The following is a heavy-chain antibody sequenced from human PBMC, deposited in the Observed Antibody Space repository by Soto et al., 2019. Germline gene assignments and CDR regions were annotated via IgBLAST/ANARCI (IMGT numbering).Heavy chain of an antibody. J-gene: IGHJ6*02. Sequence: SVKVSCKASGGTFSSYAISWVRQAPGQGLEWMGGTIPIFGTANYAQKFQGRVTITADESTSTAYMELSSLRSEDTAVYYCARERRSAYGSYGYYYYYGMDVWGQGTTVTVSS. CDR2: TIPIFGTA. CDR1: GGTFSSYA. CDR3: ARERRSAYGSYGYYYYYGMDV. D-gene: IGHD5-18*01. V-gene: IGHV1-69*13.